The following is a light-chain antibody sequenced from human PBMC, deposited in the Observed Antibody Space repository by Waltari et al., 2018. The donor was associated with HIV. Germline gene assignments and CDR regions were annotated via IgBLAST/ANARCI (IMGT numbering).Light chain of an antibody. CDR2: WAS. J-gene: IGKJ5*01. CDR3: QQHYDSPIT. V-gene: IGKV4-1*01. Sequence: DIVMTQSPDSLAVSLGERATINCKSSQSVLYSSNNKNYLAWYQQKSGQPPKLLISWASTRESGVPDRFSGSGSGTDFTLTISSLQAEDVAVYYCQQHYDSPITVGQGTRLEIK. CDR1: QSVLYSSNNKNY.